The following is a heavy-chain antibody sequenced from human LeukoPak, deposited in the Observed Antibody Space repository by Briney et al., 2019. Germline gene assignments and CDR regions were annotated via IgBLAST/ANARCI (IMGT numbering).Heavy chain of an antibody. D-gene: IGHD4-23*01. V-gene: IGHV3-48*02. CDR3: ATAGNNTVASWFHY. Sequence: GGSLRLSCAASGFTFNTYTMNWVRQAPGKGLEWLSYISTSSHLIHYADSVKGRFTISRDNAQKSLYLQMNSLRDDDTAVYYCATAGNNTVASWFHYWGQGVLVTVSS. J-gene: IGHJ4*02. CDR1: GFTFNTYT. CDR2: ISTSSHLI.